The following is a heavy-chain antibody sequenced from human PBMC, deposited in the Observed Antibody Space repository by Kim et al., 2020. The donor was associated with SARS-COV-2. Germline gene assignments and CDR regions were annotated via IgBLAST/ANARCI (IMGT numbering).Heavy chain of an antibody. CDR2: IYSGGSST. V-gene: IGHV3-23*03. CDR3: ARLLLWFGEPDAFDI. J-gene: IGHJ3*02. D-gene: IGHD3-10*01. CDR1: GFTFSSYA. Sequence: GGSLRLSCAASGFTFSSYAMSWVRQAPGKGLEWVSVIYSGGSSTYYADSVKGRFTISRDNSKNTLYLQMNSLRAEDTAVYYCARLLLWFGEPDAFDIWGQGTMVTVSS.